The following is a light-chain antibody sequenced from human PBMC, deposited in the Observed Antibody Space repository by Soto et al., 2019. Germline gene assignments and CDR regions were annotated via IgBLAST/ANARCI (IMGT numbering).Light chain of an antibody. CDR1: NSDVGAYNY. Sequence: QSALTQPRSVSGSPGQSVTTSCTGTNSDVGAYNYVSWYQQHPGKVPKLIIYEVTKRPSGVPDRFSASKSGNTASLTVSGLQAEDEADYYCSSHGGANNFYIFGTGTKLTVL. J-gene: IGLJ1*01. CDR2: EVT. CDR3: SSHGGANNFYI. V-gene: IGLV2-8*01.